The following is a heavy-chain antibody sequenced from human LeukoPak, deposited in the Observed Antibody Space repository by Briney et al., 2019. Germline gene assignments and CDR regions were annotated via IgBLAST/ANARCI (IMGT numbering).Heavy chain of an antibody. D-gene: IGHD3-10*01. CDR1: GGSISSSSYY. CDR3: ASLYYYGSGSPPDI. V-gene: IGHV4-39*07. Sequence: SETLSLTCTVSGGSISSSSYYWGWIRQPPGKGLEWIGSIYYSGSTYYNPSLKSPVTISVDTSKNQFSLKLSSVTAADTAVYYCASLYYYGSGSPPDIWGQGTMVTVSS. CDR2: IYYSGST. J-gene: IGHJ3*02.